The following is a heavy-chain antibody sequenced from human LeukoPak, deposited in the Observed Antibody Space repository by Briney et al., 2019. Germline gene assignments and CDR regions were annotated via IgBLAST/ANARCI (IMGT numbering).Heavy chain of an antibody. CDR1: GGSISSGGYS. CDR3: ARGIGDYSSGWYSDY. V-gene: IGHV4-30-2*01. CDR2: IYHSGST. J-gene: IGHJ4*02. D-gene: IGHD6-19*01. Sequence: SETLSLTCAVSGGSISSGGYSWSWIRQPPGKGLEWIGYIYHSGSTYYNPSLKSRVTISVDRSKNQFSLKLSSVTAADTAVYYCARGIGDYSSGWYSDYWGQGTLVTVSS.